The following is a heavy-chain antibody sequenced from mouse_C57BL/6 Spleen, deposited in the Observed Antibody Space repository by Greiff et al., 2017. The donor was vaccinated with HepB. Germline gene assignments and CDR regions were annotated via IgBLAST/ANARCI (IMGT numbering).Heavy chain of an antibody. V-gene: IGHV3-6*01. CDR1: GYSITSGYY. D-gene: IGHD3-3*01. CDR3: ARERAYYYAMDY. J-gene: IGHJ4*01. CDR2: LSYDGSN. Sequence: EVQLQQSGPGLVKPSQSLSLTCSVTGYSITSGYYWNWIRQFPGNKLEWMGYLSYDGSNNYNPSLKNRISITRDTSKNQFFLNLNSVTTEDTATYYCARERAYYYAMDYWGQGTSVTVSS.